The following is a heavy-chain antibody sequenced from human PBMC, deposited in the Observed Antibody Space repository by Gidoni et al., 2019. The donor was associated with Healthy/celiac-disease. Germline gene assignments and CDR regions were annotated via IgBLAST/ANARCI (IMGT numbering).Heavy chain of an antibody. CDR2: LYYSGGP. D-gene: IGHD6-13*01. CDR3: ARWVFNSWPPPLQGMDV. J-gene: IGHJ6*02. Sequence: QLQLQESRPGLVKPSETLSPTGTVSGSSISSSSYYWGGIRQPPVKGLEWIGRLYYSGGPSYNPSLNSRVTISVDTSKNQFSLKLSSVTAADTAVYYCARWVFNSWPPPLQGMDVWGQGTTVTVSS. CDR1: GSSISSSSYY. V-gene: IGHV4-39*01.